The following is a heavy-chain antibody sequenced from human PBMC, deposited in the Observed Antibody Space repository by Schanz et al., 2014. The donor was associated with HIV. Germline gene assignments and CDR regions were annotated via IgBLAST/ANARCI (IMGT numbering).Heavy chain of an antibody. CDR1: GFTFSNHG. CDR2: ISSSGNTI. V-gene: IGHV3-48*04. Sequence: AQLVESGGGVVQPGKSLRLSCAASGFTFSNHGMNWVRQAPGKGLAWVAYISSSGNTINYADSVKGRFTISRDNAKNSLYLQMNSLRAEDTAVYYCARDGTVPGWYEDAFNIWGQGTMVTVSS. J-gene: IGHJ3*02. D-gene: IGHD6-19*01. CDR3: ARDGTVPGWYEDAFNI.